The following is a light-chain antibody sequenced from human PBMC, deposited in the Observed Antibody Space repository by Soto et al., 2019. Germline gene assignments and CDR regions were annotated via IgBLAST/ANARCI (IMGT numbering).Light chain of an antibody. CDR1: QSVSVY. J-gene: IGKJ4*01. CDR3: QQRSNWPPLT. CDR2: DAS. Sequence: EIVLTQSPATLSLSPGERATLSCRASQSVSVYLAWYQQKPGQAPRLLIYDASNRATGIPARFSGSGSGRDFTLTISSLEPEDFAVYYCQQRSNWPPLTFGGGTKVDIK. V-gene: IGKV3-11*02.